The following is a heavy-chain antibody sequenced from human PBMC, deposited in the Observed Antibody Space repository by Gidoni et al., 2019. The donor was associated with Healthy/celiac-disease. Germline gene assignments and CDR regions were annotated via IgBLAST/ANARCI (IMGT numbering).Heavy chain of an antibody. V-gene: IGHV1-69-2*01. Sequence: EVQLVQSGAEVKKPGATVKISCKVSGYTFTDYYMHWVQQAPGKGLEWMGLVDPEDGETIYAEKFQGRVTITADTSTDTAYMELSSLRSEDTAVYYCATAPGCSGGSCYRAFDYWGQGTLVTVSS. D-gene: IGHD2-15*01. CDR1: GYTFTDYY. J-gene: IGHJ4*02. CDR2: VDPEDGET. CDR3: ATAPGCSGGSCYRAFDY.